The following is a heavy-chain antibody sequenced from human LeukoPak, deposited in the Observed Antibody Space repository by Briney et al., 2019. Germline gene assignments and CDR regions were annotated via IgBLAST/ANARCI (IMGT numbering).Heavy chain of an antibody. J-gene: IGHJ4*02. CDR2: ITSGTRT. CDR3: AKEAHYPHMGTYLVTIDS. CDR1: GFTFSSHG. Sequence: GGSLRLSCVASGFTFSSHGMNWVRQAPGKGLEWVSGITSGTRTYYADSVKGRFTISRDNSKNTLYLQMNSLRAEDTALYYCAKEAHYPHMGTYLVTIDSWGQGTLVTVSS. D-gene: IGHD3-9*01. V-gene: IGHV3-23*01.